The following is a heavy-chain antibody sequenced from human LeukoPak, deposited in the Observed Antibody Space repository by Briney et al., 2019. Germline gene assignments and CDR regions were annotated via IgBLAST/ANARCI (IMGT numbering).Heavy chain of an antibody. CDR1: GFTFSYYG. V-gene: IGHV3-48*04. D-gene: IGHD3-22*01. CDR2: ISGSSTTM. CDR3: AREPNSYYYDNAVPA. J-gene: IGHJ4*02. Sequence: GGSLRLSCAASGFTFSYYGMNWVRQAPGKGLEWVSYISGSSTTMYYADSVKGRFTISRDNAKNSLYLQMSSLRAEDTAVYYCAREPNSYYYDNAVPAGGQGTQVTVSS.